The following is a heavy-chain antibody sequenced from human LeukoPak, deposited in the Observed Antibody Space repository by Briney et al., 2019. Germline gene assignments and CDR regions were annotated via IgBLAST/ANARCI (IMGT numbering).Heavy chain of an antibody. CDR2: ISYDGSNK. CDR3: AREARWGAFDI. CDR1: GFTFSSYA. V-gene: IGHV3-30-3*01. Sequence: GRSLRLSCAASGFTFSSYAMHWVRQAPGKGLEWVAVISYDGSNKYYADSVKGRFTISRDNSKNTLYLQMNSLGAEDTAVYYCAREARWGAFDIWGQGTMVTVSS. J-gene: IGHJ3*02. D-gene: IGHD3-16*01.